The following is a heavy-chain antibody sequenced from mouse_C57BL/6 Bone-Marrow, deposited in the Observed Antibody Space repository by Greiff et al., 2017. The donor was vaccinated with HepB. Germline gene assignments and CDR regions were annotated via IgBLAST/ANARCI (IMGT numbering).Heavy chain of an antibody. CDR1: GYTFTSYT. CDR3: ASRPIIYYYGREAMDY. CDR2: INPSSGYT. J-gene: IGHJ4*01. D-gene: IGHD1-1*01. V-gene: IGHV1-4*01. Sequence: VQLQQSGAELARPGASVKMSCKASGYTFTSYTMHWVKQRPGQGLEWIGYINPSSGYTKYNQKFKAKATLTADKSSSTAYMQLSSLTSEDSAVYYCASRPIIYYYGREAMDYWGQGTSVTVYS.